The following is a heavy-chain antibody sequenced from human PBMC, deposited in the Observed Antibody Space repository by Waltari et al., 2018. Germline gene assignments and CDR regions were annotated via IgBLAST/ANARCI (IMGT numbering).Heavy chain of an antibody. D-gene: IGHD5-18*01. CDR2: ISYDGSNK. Sequence: FSSYAMHWVRQAPGKGLEWVAVISYDGSNKYYADSVKGRFTISRDNSKNTLYLQMNSLRAEDTAVYYGARSSIQLWLTKDWYFDLWGRGTLVTVSS. V-gene: IGHV3-30*01. J-gene: IGHJ2*01. CDR3: ARSSIQLWLTKDWYFDL. CDR1: FSSYA.